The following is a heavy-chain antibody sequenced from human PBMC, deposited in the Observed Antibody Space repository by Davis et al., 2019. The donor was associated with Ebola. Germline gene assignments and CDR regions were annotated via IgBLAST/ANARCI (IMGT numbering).Heavy chain of an antibody. D-gene: IGHD6-6*01. V-gene: IGHV3-23*01. CDR1: GFTFSSYA. J-gene: IGHJ6*02. CDR3: ARGRSSKSWYYYGMDV. Sequence: PGGSLRLSCAASGFTFSSYAMSWVRQAPGKGLEWVSAISGSGGSTYYADSVKGRFTISRDNSKNTLYLQMNSLRAEDTAVYYCARGRSSKSWYYYGMDVWGQGTTVTVSS. CDR2: ISGSGGST.